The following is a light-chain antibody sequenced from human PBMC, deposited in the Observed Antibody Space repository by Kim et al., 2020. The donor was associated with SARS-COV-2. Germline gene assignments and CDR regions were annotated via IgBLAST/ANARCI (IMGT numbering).Light chain of an antibody. CDR2: GKN. J-gene: IGLJ2*01. CDR3: NFRDSSGNHVV. V-gene: IGLV3-19*01. CDR1: SLRSYY. Sequence: SSALTQDPAVSVALGQTVRITCQGDSLRSYYASWYQQKPGQAPVLVIYGKNNRPSGIPDRFSGSSSGNTASLPITGAQAEDEADYYCNFRDSSGNHVVFG.